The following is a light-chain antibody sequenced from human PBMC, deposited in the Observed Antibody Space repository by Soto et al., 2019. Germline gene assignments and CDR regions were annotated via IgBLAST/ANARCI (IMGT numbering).Light chain of an antibody. J-gene: IGKJ1*01. Sequence: DIVMTQTPLSSPVTLGQSASISCRSSQSLVHSDGNTYLSWLHQRPGQPPRLRIHKISNRFSGVPGRFRGSGAGTDFTLRISRVEAEDVGIYFCKRATDFPMLLGQGTKVEIK. V-gene: IGKV2-24*01. CDR3: KRATDFPML. CDR2: KIS. CDR1: QSLVHSDGNTY.